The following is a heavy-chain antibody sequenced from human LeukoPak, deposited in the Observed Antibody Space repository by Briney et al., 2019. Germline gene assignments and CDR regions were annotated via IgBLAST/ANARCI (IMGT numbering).Heavy chain of an antibody. CDR3: ARDHVTRYYDFWSGPPPY. Sequence: GGSLRLSCAASGFTFSSYWMSWVRQAPGKGLEWVANIKQDGSEKYYVDSVKGRFTISRDNAKNSLYLQMNSLRAEDTTVYYCARDHVTRYYDFWSGPPPYWGQGTLVTVSS. V-gene: IGHV3-7*01. D-gene: IGHD3-3*01. J-gene: IGHJ4*02. CDR1: GFTFSSYW. CDR2: IKQDGSEK.